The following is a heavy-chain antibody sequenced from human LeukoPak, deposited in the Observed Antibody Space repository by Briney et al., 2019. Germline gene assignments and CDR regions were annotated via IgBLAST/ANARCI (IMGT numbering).Heavy chain of an antibody. J-gene: IGHJ6*03. CDR2: INHSGST. V-gene: IGHV4-39*07. Sequence: KTSETLSLTCTVSGGSISSGNYYWSWIRQPPGKGLEWIGEINHSGSTNYNPYLKSRVTISVDTSKNQFSLKLSSVTAADTAVYYCARLGWLRGSGRRYYMDVWGKGTTVTISS. CDR1: GGSISSGNYY. D-gene: IGHD3-10*01. CDR3: ARLGWLRGSGRRYYMDV.